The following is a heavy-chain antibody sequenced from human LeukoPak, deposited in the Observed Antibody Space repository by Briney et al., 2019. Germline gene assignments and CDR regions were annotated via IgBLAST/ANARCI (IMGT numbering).Heavy chain of an antibody. Sequence: GGSLRLSCAASGFTFSSYGMHWVRQAPGKGLEWVSYISSSSSTIYYADSVKGRFTISRDNAKNSLYLQMNSLRAEDTAVYYCARGVGAVVRGFDYWGQGTLVTVSS. V-gene: IGHV3-48*01. CDR3: ARGVGAVVRGFDY. CDR1: GFTFSSYG. D-gene: IGHD1-26*01. J-gene: IGHJ4*02. CDR2: ISSSSSTI.